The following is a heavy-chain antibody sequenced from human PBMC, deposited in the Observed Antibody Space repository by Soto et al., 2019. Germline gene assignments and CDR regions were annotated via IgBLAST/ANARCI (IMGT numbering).Heavy chain of an antibody. Sequence: EVLLLESGGGLVQPGGSLRLSCEASGFSFSSFAMNWVRQAPGKGLEWVSAIGDSGASTYYADSVKGRFTISRDNSRNTLYLPLNSPRAEDTAVYYCAKGVELDVWGNGTTVTVSS. CDR3: AKGVELDV. J-gene: IGHJ6*04. D-gene: IGHD1-26*01. V-gene: IGHV3-23*01. CDR1: GFSFSSFA. CDR2: IGDSGAST.